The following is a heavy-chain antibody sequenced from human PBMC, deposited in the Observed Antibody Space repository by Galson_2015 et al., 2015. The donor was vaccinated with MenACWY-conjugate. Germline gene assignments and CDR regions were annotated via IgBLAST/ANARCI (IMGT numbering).Heavy chain of an antibody. CDR1: GFTFSSYG. D-gene: IGHD3-22*01. J-gene: IGHJ4*02. Sequence: SLRLSCAASGFTFSSYGMHWVRQAPGKGLEWVAVISYDGSNKYYADSVKGRFTISRDNSKNTLYLQMNSPRAEDTAVYYCAKPGYYYDSSGYYFFDYWGQGTLVTVSS. CDR3: AKPGYYYDSSGYYFFDY. V-gene: IGHV3-30*18. CDR2: ISYDGSNK.